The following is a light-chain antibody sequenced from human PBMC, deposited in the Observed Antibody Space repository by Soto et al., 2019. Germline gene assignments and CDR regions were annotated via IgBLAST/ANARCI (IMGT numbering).Light chain of an antibody. V-gene: IGKV1-5*01. CDR3: QQFET. J-gene: IGKJ1*01. CDR2: DAS. CDR1: QSISSW. Sequence: DIQMTQSPSTLSASVGDRVTITCRASQSISSWLAWYQQKPGKAPKLLIYDASSLESGFPSRFSGSGSGTELTLTISSLQPDDFATYYCQQFETFGQGTKVEIK.